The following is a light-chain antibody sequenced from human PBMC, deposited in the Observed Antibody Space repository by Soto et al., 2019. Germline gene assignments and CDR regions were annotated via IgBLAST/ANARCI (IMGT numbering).Light chain of an antibody. CDR3: QVWDSSSDHHV. Sequence: VLTQPPSVSAAPGQKVTISCSGSSSNIGGNSVSWYQQRPGQAPVLVVYDDNRRPSGIPERFSGSNSGNTATLTLSRVEAGDEADYYCQVWDSSSDHHVFGTGTKVTVL. V-gene: IGLV3-21*02. CDR1: SSNIGGNS. CDR2: DDN. J-gene: IGLJ1*01.